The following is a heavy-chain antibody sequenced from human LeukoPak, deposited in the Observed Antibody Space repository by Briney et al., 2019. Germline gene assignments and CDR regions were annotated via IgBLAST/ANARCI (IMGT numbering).Heavy chain of an antibody. V-gene: IGHV3-53*01. CDR2: IYSGGST. CDR1: GFTVSSNY. J-gene: IGHJ5*02. CDR3: AREVITVTTSAWFDP. Sequence: PGGSLRLSCAASGFTVSSNYMSWVRQAPGKGLEWVSVIYSGGSTYYADSVKGRFTISRDNSKNPLYLKLNSLRAADTAVYYCAREVITVTTSAWFDPWGQGTLVTVSS. D-gene: IGHD4-17*01.